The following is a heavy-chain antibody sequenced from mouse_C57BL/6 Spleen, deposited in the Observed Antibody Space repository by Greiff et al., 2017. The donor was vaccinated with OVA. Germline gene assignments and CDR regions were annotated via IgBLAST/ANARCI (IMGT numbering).Heavy chain of an antibody. V-gene: IGHV1-64*01. CDR2: IHPNRGST. CDR3: ARPQIYYDYDENDMDY. CDR1: GYTFTSYW. Sequence: QVQLQQPGAELVKPGASVKLSCKASGYTFTSYWMHWVKQRPGQGLEWIGMIHPNRGSTNYNEKFKSKATLTVDKSSSTAYMQLSSLTSEDSAVYYCARPQIYYDYDENDMDYWGQGTSVTVSS. J-gene: IGHJ4*01. D-gene: IGHD2-4*01.